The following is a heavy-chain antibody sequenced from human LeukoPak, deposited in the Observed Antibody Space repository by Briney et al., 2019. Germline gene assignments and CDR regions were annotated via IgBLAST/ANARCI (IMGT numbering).Heavy chain of an antibody. D-gene: IGHD6-13*01. J-gene: IGHJ4*02. V-gene: IGHV4-39*01. CDR1: GASFSSSTYY. CDR2: ISYSGST. CDR3: ARHAGGIAAAGTRPFDY. Sequence: SETLSLTCTVSGASFSSSTYYWGWIRQPPGKGLEWIGSISYSGSTYYSPSLKSRVTMSVDTSKNQFSQKLSSVTAADTAVYYCARHAGGIAAAGTRPFDYWGQGTLVTVSS.